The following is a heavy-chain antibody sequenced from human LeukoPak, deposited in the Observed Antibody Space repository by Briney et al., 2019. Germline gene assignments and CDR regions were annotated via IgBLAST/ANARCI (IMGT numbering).Heavy chain of an antibody. D-gene: IGHD6-19*01. V-gene: IGHV1-18*01. Sequence: AASVKVSCKASGYTFTNYGISWVRQAPGQGLEWMGWISAYNGNTNYAQKLQGRVTMTTDTSTSTAYKELRSLRSDDTAVYYCARDPKIAVAGEGWFDPWGQGTQVTVSS. J-gene: IGHJ5*02. CDR3: ARDPKIAVAGEGWFDP. CDR2: ISAYNGNT. CDR1: GYTFTNYG.